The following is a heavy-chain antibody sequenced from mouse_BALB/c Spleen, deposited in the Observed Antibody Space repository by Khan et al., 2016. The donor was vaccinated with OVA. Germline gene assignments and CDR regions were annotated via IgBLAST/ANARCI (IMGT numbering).Heavy chain of an antibody. CDR3: ARAYYRYDGYYAMDY. J-gene: IGHJ4*01. D-gene: IGHD2-14*01. CDR2: IWGGGGT. CDR1: GFSLSRYN. V-gene: IGHV2-6-4*01. Sequence: QVQLKQSGPGLVAPSQSLSITCTVSGFSLSRYNIHWVRQPPGKGLEWLGMIWGGGGTDYNSTLKSRLGISKDNSKNQVFIKMYSPQHDDTAMYFCARAYYRYDGYYAMDYWGQGTSVTVSS.